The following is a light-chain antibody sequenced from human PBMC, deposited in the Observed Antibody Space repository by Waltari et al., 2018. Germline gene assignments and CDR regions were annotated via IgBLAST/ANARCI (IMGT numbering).Light chain of an antibody. CDR2: KAS. CDR3: QQSFSIPYT. CDR1: QTISTF. J-gene: IGKJ2*01. V-gene: IGKV1-39*01. Sequence: IQMTQPPSSLSAAVGDGVTITCRANQTISTFLTWYQQTLGRAPKLLIYKASHLQTGVPSRFSGSGSGTDFTLTVSSLQPEDFTTYYCQQSFSIPYTVGQGTKVEL.